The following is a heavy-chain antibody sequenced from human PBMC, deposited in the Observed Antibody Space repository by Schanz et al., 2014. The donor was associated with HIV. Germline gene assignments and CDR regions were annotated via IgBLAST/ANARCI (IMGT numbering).Heavy chain of an antibody. CDR2: ISAGSESV. J-gene: IGHJ3*01. CDR3: SRVGGWGAFDF. Sequence: EVQLVESGGGLVKPGGSLRLSCAASGFTFSSKSMSWVRQAPGKGLEWVSSISAGSESVKYADSVRGRFTISRDNSKNTLYLQMSSLRAEDTAVYYCSRVGGWGAFDFWGQGTMLTVSS. V-gene: IGHV3-21*02. D-gene: IGHD3-10*01. CDR1: GFTFSSKS.